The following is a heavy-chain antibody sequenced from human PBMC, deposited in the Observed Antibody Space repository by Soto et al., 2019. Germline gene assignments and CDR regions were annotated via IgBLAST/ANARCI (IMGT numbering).Heavy chain of an antibody. V-gene: IGHV4-31*03. J-gene: IGHJ4*02. CDR2: IYYSGST. CDR1: GGSVSSDIYY. D-gene: IGHD3-22*01. CDR3: ARGYDYDSGGYLFDY. Sequence: SETLSLTCSVSGGSVSSDIYYWTWIRQHPGKGPEWIGHIYYSGSTYYNPSLKSRVTISLDMSKNQFSLKLTSVSAADMAVYYCARGYDYDSGGYLFDYWGQGTLVTVS.